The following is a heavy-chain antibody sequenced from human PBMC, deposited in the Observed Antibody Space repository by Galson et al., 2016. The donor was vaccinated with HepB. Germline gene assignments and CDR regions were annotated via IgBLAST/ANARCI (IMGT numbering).Heavy chain of an antibody. CDR3: AKSETSFDI. J-gene: IGHJ3*02. CDR2: ISGSGGSI. Sequence: SLRLSCAASGFTFSDYAMNWIRQAPGKGLEWVSAISGSGGSIYYADSVKGRFTMSRDNSKNTLSLQMNSLSAEDTAVYYCAKSETSFDIWGQGTMVTVSS. CDR1: GFTFSDYA. V-gene: IGHV3-23*01. D-gene: IGHD4-11*01.